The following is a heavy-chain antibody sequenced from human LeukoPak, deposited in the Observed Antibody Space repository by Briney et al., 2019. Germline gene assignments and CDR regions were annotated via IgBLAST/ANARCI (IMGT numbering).Heavy chain of an antibody. J-gene: IGHJ4*02. CDR3: TRDWRNMAFDY. CDR2: IISDGTTT. D-gene: IGHD2/OR15-2a*01. CDR1: GFPLSNFW. V-gene: IGHV3-74*01. Sequence: GGSLRLSCTASGFPLSNFWMHCVRQVPGKGLVWVSRIISDGTTTSYADSVKGRFTISRDNAKNTLYLQMNSLRAEDTAVYYCTRDWRNMAFDYWGQGTLVTVSS.